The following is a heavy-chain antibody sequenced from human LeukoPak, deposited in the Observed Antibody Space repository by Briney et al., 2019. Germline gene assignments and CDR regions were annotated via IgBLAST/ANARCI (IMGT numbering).Heavy chain of an antibody. CDR2: ISYDGSNK. CDR1: GFTFSSYG. J-gene: IGHJ4*02. D-gene: IGHD6-13*01. CDR3: AKGYTSR. V-gene: IGHV3-30*18. Sequence: PGGSLRLSCAASGFTFSSYGMHWVRQAPGKGLEWVAVISYDGSNKYYADSVKGRFTISRDNSKNTLYLQMNSLSAEDTAVYYCAKGYTSRWGQGTLVTVSS.